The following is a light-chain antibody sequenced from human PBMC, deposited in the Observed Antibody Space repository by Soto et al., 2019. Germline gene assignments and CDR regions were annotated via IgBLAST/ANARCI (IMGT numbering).Light chain of an antibody. Sequence: QSVLTQPRSVTGRPRQSVTFSCTGTGSDVGHYNYVSWYQQNPGKAPKLMIHDVSKRPSGVPDRFSGSKSGYTASLTISGIQAEDVADYYCSSFSGSDVYVFGTGTILTV. J-gene: IGLJ1*01. CDR3: SSFSGSDVYV. V-gene: IGLV2-11*01. CDR1: GSDVGHYNY. CDR2: DVS.